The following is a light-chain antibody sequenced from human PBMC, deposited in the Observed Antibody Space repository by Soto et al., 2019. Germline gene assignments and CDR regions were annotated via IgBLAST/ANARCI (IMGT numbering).Light chain of an antibody. Sequence: QSVRTQPASGYGSPGQAITISCTGTSSDVGSYNLVSWYQQHPGKAPKLMIYEVSKRPSGVSNRFSGSKSANTASLTISGLQAEDEADYYCCSYAGSSTFPYVFGTGTKVTVL. J-gene: IGLJ1*01. CDR1: SSDVGSYNL. V-gene: IGLV2-23*02. CDR3: CSYAGSSTFPYV. CDR2: EVS.